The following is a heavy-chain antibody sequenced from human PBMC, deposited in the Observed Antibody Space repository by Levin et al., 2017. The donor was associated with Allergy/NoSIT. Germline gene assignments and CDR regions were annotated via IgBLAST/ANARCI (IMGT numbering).Heavy chain of an antibody. Sequence: GGSLRLSCAASGFTFSSYSMNWVRQAPGKGLEWVSSISSSSSYIYYADSVKGRFTISRDNAKNSLYLQMNSLRAEDTAVYYCASDIAAAAGWVDYWGQGTLVTVSS. CDR1: GFTFSSYS. CDR2: ISSSSSYI. V-gene: IGHV3-21*01. CDR3: ASDIAAAAGWVDY. D-gene: IGHD6-13*01. J-gene: IGHJ4*02.